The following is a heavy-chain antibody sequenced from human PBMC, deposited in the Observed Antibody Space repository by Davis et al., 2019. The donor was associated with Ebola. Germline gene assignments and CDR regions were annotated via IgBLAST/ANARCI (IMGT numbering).Heavy chain of an antibody. J-gene: IGHJ4*02. D-gene: IGHD4-23*01. CDR3: ARFGKGAY. CDR2: IHYSGSS. Sequence: PSETLSLTCTVSGGSISNYYWSWIRQPPGKGLEWIGYIHYSGSSDYNPSVKSRVTISVDTSKNHFSLNLSSVTAADTAVYFCARFGKGAYWGQGTLVTVSS. CDR1: GGSISNYY. V-gene: IGHV4-59*01.